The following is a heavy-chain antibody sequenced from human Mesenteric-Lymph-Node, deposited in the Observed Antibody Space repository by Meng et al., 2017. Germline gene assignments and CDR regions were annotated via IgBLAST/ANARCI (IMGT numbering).Heavy chain of an antibody. CDR3: VRELLSVTMGRGVVTTYHYYGMDV. V-gene: IGHV3-33*01. Sequence: GESLKISCVASGFTFSRYAMHWVRQAPGKGLEWVAVIWYDGSNEHYTDSVKGRFTISRDNSKNTLYLQMNSLRVEDTAVYYCVRELLSVTMGRGVVTTYHYYGMDVWGQGTTVTVSS. CDR1: GFTFSRYA. CDR2: IWYDGSNE. D-gene: IGHD3-10*01. J-gene: IGHJ6*02.